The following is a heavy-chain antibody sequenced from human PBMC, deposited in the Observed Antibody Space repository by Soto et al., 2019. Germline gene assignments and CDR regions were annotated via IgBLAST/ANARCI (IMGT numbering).Heavy chain of an antibody. V-gene: IGHV3-33*01. Sequence: GGSLRLSCAASGFTFGSYGMHWVRQAPGKGLEWVAVIWYDGSNKYYADSVKGRFTISRDNSKNTLYLQMNSLRAEDTAVYYCARDLVWCGESGYMDVRGKGTTVTVSS. D-gene: IGHD3-10*01. J-gene: IGHJ6*03. CDR3: ARDLVWCGESGYMDV. CDR1: GFTFGSYG. CDR2: IWYDGSNK.